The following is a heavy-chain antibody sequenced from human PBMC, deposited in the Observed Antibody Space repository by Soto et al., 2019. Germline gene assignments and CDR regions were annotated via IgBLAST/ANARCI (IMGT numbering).Heavy chain of an antibody. V-gene: IGHV1-18*01. CDR1: GYTFTSYG. J-gene: IGHJ5*02. Sequence: GASVKVSCKASGYTFTSYGISWVRQAPGQGLEWMGWISAYNGNTNYAQKLQGRVTMTTDTSTSTAYMELRSLRSNDTAVYYCARDNYDFWSGYPKNWFDPWGQGTLVTVSS. CDR2: ISAYNGNT. CDR3: ARDNYDFWSGYPKNWFDP. D-gene: IGHD3-3*01.